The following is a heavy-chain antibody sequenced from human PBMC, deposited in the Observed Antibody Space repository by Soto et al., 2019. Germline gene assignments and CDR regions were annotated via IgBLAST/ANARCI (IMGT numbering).Heavy chain of an antibody. Sequence: VREATGQGPERMAWMNPNSGNTGYAQKFQVRFTMTRKTSISTDYMELSSLRSEDTAVYYWARGVAGIAAAADAFDIWGQGTVV. D-gene: IGHD6-13*01. CDR2: MNPNSGNT. V-gene: IGHV1-8*01. CDR3: ARGVAGIAAAADAFDI. J-gene: IGHJ3*02.